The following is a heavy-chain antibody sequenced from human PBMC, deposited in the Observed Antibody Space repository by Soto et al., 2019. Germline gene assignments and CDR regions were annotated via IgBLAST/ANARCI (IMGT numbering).Heavy chain of an antibody. CDR3: ARTQWLIPEWYFDL. D-gene: IGHD6-19*01. CDR1: WFSLSSGVS. V-gene: IGHV2-70*11. CDR2: IDWDDDE. Sequence: SGPTLVNPTQTLTLTCTFSWFSLSSGVSVSWIRQPPGKALEWLARIDWDDDEYYTTSLKTRLTISKDTSKNQVVLTMTNVDPADTATYYCARTQWLIPEWYFDLWGRGTLVTVSS. J-gene: IGHJ2*01.